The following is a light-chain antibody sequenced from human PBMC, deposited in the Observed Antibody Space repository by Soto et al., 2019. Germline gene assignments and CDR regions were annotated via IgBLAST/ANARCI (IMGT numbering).Light chain of an antibody. Sequence: EIVMTQSPATLSVSPGERATLSCRASQSVSSYLAWYQQKPGQAPRLLIYGASSRATGIPDRFSGSGSGTDSTLTISSLEPEDLAVYYCQQYGSSLTFGQRTQLEIK. J-gene: IGKJ5*01. CDR3: QQYGSSLT. V-gene: IGKV3-20*01. CDR2: GAS. CDR1: QSVSSY.